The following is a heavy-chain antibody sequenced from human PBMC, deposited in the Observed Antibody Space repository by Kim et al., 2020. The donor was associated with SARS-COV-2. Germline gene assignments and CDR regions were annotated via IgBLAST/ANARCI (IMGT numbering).Heavy chain of an antibody. J-gene: IGHJ4*02. CDR3: AKTRSGYSGYFDY. V-gene: IGHV3-30*18. CDR2: ISYDGSNK. Sequence: GGSLRLSCAASGFTFRSYGMHWVRQAPGKGLEWVAVISYDGSNKYYVDSVQGRFTISRDNSKNTVYLQMNSLRAEDTAVYHCAKTRSGYSGYFDYWGQGTLVTVSS. D-gene: IGHD5-12*01. CDR1: GFTFRSYG.